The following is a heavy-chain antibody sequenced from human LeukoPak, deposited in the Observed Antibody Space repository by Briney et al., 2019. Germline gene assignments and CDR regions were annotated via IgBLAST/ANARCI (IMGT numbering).Heavy chain of an antibody. CDR1: GGSFSGYY. J-gene: IGHJ4*02. CDR2: INHSGST. D-gene: IGHD3-22*01. Sequence: SETLSLTCAVYGGSFSGYYWSWIRQPPGKGPEWIGEINHSGSTNYNPSLKSRVTISVDTSKNQFSLKLSSVTAADTAVYYCARGRRDSSGYYLDYWGQGTLVTVSS. CDR3: ARGRRDSSGYYLDY. V-gene: IGHV4-34*01.